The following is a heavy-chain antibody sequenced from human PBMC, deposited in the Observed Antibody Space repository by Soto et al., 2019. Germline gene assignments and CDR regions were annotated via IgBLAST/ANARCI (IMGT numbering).Heavy chain of an antibody. J-gene: IGHJ4*02. Sequence: AASDVKFIAYGMRRVIKDKGKGLEWVAVISYDGSNKYYADSVKGRFTISRDNSKNTLYLQMNSLRAEDTAVYYCAKDRRGIQLWLGFLDYWGQGTLVTV. D-gene: IGHD5-18*01. CDR2: ISYDGSNK. CDR1: DVKFIAYG. CDR3: AKDRRGIQLWLGFLDY. V-gene: IGHV3-30*18.